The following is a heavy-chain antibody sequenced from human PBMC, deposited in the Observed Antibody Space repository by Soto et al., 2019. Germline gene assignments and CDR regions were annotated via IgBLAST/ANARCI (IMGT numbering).Heavy chain of an antibody. Sequence: QRQLQESGPGLVKPSETLSLTCTVSGGSMSSYYWSWIRQPPGKGLEWIGYIYYSGSTKYNPSLNSRVTISVDTSKNQFSLKLSSLTAADTAVYYCARAPDRNWFDPWGRGTLVTVSS. J-gene: IGHJ5*02. CDR1: GGSMSSYY. CDR2: IYYSGST. V-gene: IGHV4-59*08. CDR3: ARAPDRNWFDP.